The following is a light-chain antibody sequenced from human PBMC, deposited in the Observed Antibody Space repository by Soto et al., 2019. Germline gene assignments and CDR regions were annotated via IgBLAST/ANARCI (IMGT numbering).Light chain of an antibody. V-gene: IGKV1-5*01. CDR3: QQRQYWPPIT. J-gene: IGKJ5*01. CDR2: DAT. Sequence: DIQMTQSPSTLSASVGDSVTITCRASQSISRWLAWYQQKPGKAPKVLIWDATTLHRGVPSRFSGSGSGTEFTLTISSLQPDDFATYYCQQRQYWPPITFGQGTRLEIK. CDR1: QSISRW.